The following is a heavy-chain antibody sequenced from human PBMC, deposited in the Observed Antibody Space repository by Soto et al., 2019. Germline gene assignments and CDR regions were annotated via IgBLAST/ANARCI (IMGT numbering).Heavy chain of an antibody. CDR2: ISGSGGGT. Sequence: EVQLLESGGGLVQPGGSLRLSCAASGFTFSSYAMSWVRQAPGKGLEWVSLISGSGGGTYYADSVKGRSTISRDNSKNTLYSQMTSLGAEDTAVYYCAKHAAAAAPDYWGQGTLVTVSS. V-gene: IGHV3-23*01. J-gene: IGHJ4*02. D-gene: IGHD6-13*01. CDR3: AKHAAAAAPDY. CDR1: GFTFSSYA.